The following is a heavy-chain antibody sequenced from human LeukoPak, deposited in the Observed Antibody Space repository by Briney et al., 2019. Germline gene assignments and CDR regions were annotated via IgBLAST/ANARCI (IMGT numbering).Heavy chain of an antibody. J-gene: IGHJ4*02. CDR2: ISFDGGDK. Sequence: GGSLRLSCAVSGLTFETYTFYWVRHSPGRGLEWVALISFDGGDKYYAESVKGRFTISRDNSRRTLFLEMSSVTPDDTAVYHCARGLLRPYFDYWGPGPMVT. D-gene: IGHD3-16*01. V-gene: IGHV3-30*04. CDR3: ARGLLRPYFDY. CDR1: GLTFETYT.